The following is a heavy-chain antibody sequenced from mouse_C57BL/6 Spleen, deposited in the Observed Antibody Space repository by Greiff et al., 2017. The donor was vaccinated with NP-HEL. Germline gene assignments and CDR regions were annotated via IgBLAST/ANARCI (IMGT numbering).Heavy chain of an antibody. CDR1: GFSLTSYG. V-gene: IGHV2-2*01. D-gene: IGHD2-2*01. CDR3: ARPVTRNWYFDV. Sequence: VQLQQSGPGLVQPSQSLSITCTVSGFSLTSYGVHWVRQSPGKGLEWLGVIWSGGSTDYNAAFISRLSISKDNSKSQVFFKMNSLQADDTAIYYCARPVTRNWYFDVWGTGTTVTVSS. CDR2: IWSGGST. J-gene: IGHJ1*03.